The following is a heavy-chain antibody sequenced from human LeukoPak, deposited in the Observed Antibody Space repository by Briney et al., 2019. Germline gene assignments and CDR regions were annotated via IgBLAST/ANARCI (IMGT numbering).Heavy chain of an antibody. CDR3: TRHDVVEVIGHGMAV. D-gene: IGHD2-15*01. J-gene: IGHJ6*02. V-gene: IGHV4-59*08. CDR2: ISQTGYT. CDR1: GASIGSYY. Sequence: PSETLSLTCTVSGASIGSYYWSWIRQAPGKGLEWIGYISQTGYTKYTPSLKSRVNILRDTSENQFSLILRSVAAADTAVYYCTRHDVVEVIGHGMAVWGQGTTVTVSS.